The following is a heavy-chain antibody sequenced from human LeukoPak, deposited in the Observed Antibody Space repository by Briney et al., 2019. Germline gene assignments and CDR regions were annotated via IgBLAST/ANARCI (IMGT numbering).Heavy chain of an antibody. CDR1: GFSVSYTY. D-gene: IGHD4-17*01. Sequence: GGSLRLACAASGFSVSYTYMNWVRQAPGKGLEWVSLIDSGGSTYFADSVKDRFTISRDNSKNTLYLQMNSLRAEDTAVYYCARDNGDYRYMAVWGQGTTVTVSS. J-gene: IGHJ6*02. CDR3: ARDNGDYRYMAV. V-gene: IGHV3-66*01. CDR2: IDSGGST.